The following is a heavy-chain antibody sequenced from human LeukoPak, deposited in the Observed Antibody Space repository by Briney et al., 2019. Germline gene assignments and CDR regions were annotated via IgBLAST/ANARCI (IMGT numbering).Heavy chain of an antibody. D-gene: IGHD3-3*01. CDR2: IKQDGSEK. CDR1: GFTFSSYW. J-gene: IGHJ5*02. Sequence: PGGSLRLSCAASGFTFSSYWMSWVRQAPGKGLEWVANIKQDGSEKYYVDSVKGRFTISRDNAKNSLYLQMNSLRAEDTAVYYCARVRFLEWSAALRFDPWGQGTLVTVSS. V-gene: IGHV3-7*04. CDR3: ARVRFLEWSAALRFDP.